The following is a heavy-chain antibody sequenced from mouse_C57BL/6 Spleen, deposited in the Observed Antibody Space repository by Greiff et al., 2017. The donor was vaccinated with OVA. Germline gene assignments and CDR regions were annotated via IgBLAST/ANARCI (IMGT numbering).Heavy chain of an antibody. V-gene: IGHV5-6*01. CDR2: ISSGGSYT. Sequence: EVMLVESGGDLVKPGGSLKLSCAASGFTFSSYGLSWVRQTPDKRLEWVANISSGGSYTNSPDGVQGRFTISRDNAKNTLYLQMSSLKSEDTAMSYCARDNWYFDVWGTGTTGTVSS. CDR1: GFTFSSYG. J-gene: IGHJ1*03. CDR3: ARDNWYFDV.